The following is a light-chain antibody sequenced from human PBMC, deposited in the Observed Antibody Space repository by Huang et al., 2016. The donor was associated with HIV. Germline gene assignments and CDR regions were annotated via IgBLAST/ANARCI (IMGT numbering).Light chain of an antibody. CDR1: QGISSY. J-gene: IGKJ2*01. CDR2: AAS. CDR3: QETYSIPYT. Sequence: DIQMTQSPSSLSASFGDRVTITCRASQGISSYLNWYQQKPGKAPKLLIYAASTLQSGVPSRSSGSGSGTDFTLTISSLQPADSATYYCQETYSIPYTFGQGTKLEIK. V-gene: IGKV1-39*01.